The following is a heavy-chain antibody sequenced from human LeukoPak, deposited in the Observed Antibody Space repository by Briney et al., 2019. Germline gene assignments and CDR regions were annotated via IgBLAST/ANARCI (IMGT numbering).Heavy chain of an antibody. CDR2: VDHTGST. CDR1: DDSITMYY. Sequence: SETLSLTCTVSDDSITMYYWTWIRQPPGKGLEWIGYVDHTGSTKFNPSLNGRVSISRDTSNNFFSLRLRSVTAADTAVYFCARGRVSSSAWYSTCYYCFYIDFWGKGTTVTVSS. D-gene: IGHD4-11*01. V-gene: IGHV4-59*01. CDR3: ARGRVSSSAWYSTCYYCFYIDF. J-gene: IGHJ6*03.